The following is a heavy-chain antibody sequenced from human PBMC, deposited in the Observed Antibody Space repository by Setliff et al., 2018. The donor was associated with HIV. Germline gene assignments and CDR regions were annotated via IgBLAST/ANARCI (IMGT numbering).Heavy chain of an antibody. V-gene: IGHV3-66*02. D-gene: IGHD3-22*01. CDR2: IYSDGST. CDR3: ARVRLYSSALDY. J-gene: IGHJ4*03. Sequence: GGSLRLSCAASGFTVSSHYMSWVRQAPGKGLEWVSTIYSDGSTYHADSVKGRFTLSRDTSKNTLSLQMNSLRPEDTAVFYCARVRLYSSALDYWGQGTMVTVSS. CDR1: GFTVSSHY.